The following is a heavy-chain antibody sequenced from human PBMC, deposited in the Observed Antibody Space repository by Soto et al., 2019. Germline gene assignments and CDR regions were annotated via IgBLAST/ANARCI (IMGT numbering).Heavy chain of an antibody. CDR3: ARGVLSGYDPYFDY. CDR1: GYTFTSYD. CDR2: MNPNSGNT. Sequence: ASVKVSCKASGYTFTSYDINWVRQATGQGLEWMGWMNPNSGNTGYAQKFQGRVTVTRNTSISTAYMELSSLRSEDTAVYYCARGVLSGYDPYFDYWGQGTLVTVSS. V-gene: IGHV1-8*01. J-gene: IGHJ4*02. D-gene: IGHD5-12*01.